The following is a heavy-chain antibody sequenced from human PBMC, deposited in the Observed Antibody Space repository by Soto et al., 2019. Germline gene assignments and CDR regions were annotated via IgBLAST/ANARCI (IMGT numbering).Heavy chain of an antibody. J-gene: IGHJ2*01. V-gene: IGHV1-8*01. CDR2: MNPNSGNT. D-gene: IGHD3-16*01. CDR3: AREITAYWYFAL. CDR1: GYTFTRYD. Sequence: QVQLVQSGAGVKKPGASVKVSCKSSGYTFTRYDINWVRQATGQGLEWMGWMNPNSGNTGYAQKFQSRVTMTRNTSISTAYMELTSMRAEDTAVYYCAREITAYWYFALWGRGTLVTVSS.